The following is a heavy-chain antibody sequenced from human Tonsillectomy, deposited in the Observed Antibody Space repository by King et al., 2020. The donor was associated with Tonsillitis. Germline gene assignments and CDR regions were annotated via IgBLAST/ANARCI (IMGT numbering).Heavy chain of an antibody. Sequence: VQLVESGGGLVQPGGSLRLSCAASGFTFSSYAMSWVRQAPGKGLEWVSAIIGGGDSTYYADSVKGRFTISRDNSKNTLFLQMISLRAEDTAVYYCAKEYPYYYDSSGNFDYWGQGTLVTVSS. D-gene: IGHD3-22*01. J-gene: IGHJ4*02. CDR3: AKEYPYYYDSSGNFDY. CDR2: IIGGGDST. V-gene: IGHV3-23*04. CDR1: GFTFSSYA.